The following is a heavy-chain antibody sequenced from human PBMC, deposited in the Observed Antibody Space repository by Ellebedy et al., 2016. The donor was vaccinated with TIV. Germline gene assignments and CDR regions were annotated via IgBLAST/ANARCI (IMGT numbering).Heavy chain of an antibody. CDR3: ARVQVTRVDTWYFDL. J-gene: IGHJ2*01. Sequence: PGGSLRLSCVAYGFTFNSYAMSWVRQAPGKGLEWVSSLSTSGGGTYYADSVKGRFTISRDSSKNTLDLQMNRRRAEDKAVYYCARVQVTRVDTWYFDLWGRGTLVTVSS. CDR1: GFTFNSYA. D-gene: IGHD5-18*01. V-gene: IGHV3-23*01. CDR2: LSTSGGGT.